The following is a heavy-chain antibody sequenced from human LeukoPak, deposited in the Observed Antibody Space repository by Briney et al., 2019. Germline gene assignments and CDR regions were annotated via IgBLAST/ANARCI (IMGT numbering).Heavy chain of an antibody. J-gene: IGHJ4*02. CDR3: ARSYSNYYYFDY. CDR1: GYTFTSYY. D-gene: IGHD4-11*01. V-gene: IGHV1-18*04. CDR2: ISAYNGNT. Sequence: ASVKVSCKASGYTFTSYYMHWVRQAPGQGLEWMGWISAYNGNTNYAQKLQGRVTMTTDTSTSTAYMELRSLRSDDTAVYYCARSYSNYYYFDYWGQGTLVTVSS.